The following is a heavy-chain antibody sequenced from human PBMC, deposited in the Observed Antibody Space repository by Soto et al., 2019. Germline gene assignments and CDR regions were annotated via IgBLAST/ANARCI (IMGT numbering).Heavy chain of an antibody. Sequence: QVQLVESGGGVVQPGRSLRLSCAASGFTFSSYGMHWVRQAPGKGLEWVAVIWYDGSNKYYADSVKGRFTISRDNSKNMLYLQMNSLRAEDMVVYYWARVGRRHAQCAAYYDYVWGSYRYTWTCTGPDYWSQGTLVTVFS. D-gene: IGHD3-16*02. CDR3: ARVGRRHAQCAAYYDYVWGSYRYTWTCTGPDY. CDR2: IWYDGSNK. CDR1: GFTFSSYG. J-gene: IGHJ4*02. V-gene: IGHV3-33*01.